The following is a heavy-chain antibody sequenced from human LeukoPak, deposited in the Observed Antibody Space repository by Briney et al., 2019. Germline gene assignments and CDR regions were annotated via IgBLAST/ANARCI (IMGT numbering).Heavy chain of an antibody. V-gene: IGHV3-23*01. CDR3: AKSWSCVQYNDWLCYFDY. CDR1: GFTFSNYA. Sequence: GGSLRLSCAASGFTFSNYAMSWVRQAPGKGLEWVSGISGSSGPTYYADSVQGRFTISRDNSKDTLYLQMNSLRDEDTAVYYCAKSWSCVQYNDWLCYFDYWGQGTLVTVSS. CDR2: ISGSSGPT. D-gene: IGHD3-9*01. J-gene: IGHJ4*02.